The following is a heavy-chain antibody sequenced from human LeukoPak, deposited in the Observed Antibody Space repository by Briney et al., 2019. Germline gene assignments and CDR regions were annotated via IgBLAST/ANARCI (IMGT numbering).Heavy chain of an antibody. J-gene: IGHJ4*02. V-gene: IGHV4-59*01. CDR1: GGSISSYY. CDR3: ASVRGYSYYFDY. D-gene: IGHD5-18*01. Sequence: SETLSLTCTVSGGSISSYYWSWIRQLPGKGLEWIGYIYYSGSTNYNPSLKSRVTISVDTSKNQFSPKLSSVTAADTAVYYCASVRGYSYYFDYWGQGTLVTVSS. CDR2: IYYSGST.